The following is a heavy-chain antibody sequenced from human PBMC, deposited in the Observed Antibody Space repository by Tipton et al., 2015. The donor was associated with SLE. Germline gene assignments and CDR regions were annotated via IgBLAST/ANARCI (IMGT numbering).Heavy chain of an antibody. CDR3: GRGACYYDSSGYKRGAFDI. J-gene: IGHJ3*02. D-gene: IGHD3-22*01. CDR1: GGSISSYY. CDR2: FYYRGST. V-gene: IGHV4-59*01. Sequence: TLSLTCTVSGGSISSYYWSWIRQPPGKGLEWSGYFYYRGSTNYNPSLKSRVTISVDTSKNQFSLKLSSVTAADTAVYYCGRGACYYDSSGYKRGAFDIRGPGTLVTGSS.